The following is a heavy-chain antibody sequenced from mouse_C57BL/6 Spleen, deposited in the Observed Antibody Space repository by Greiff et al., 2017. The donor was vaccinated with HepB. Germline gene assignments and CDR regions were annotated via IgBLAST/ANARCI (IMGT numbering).Heavy chain of an antibody. V-gene: IGHV1-80*01. Sequence: VQLQQSGAELVKPGASVKISCKASGYAFSSYWMNWVKQRPGKGLEWIGQIYPGDGDTNYNGKFKGKATLTADKSSSTAYMQLSSLTSEDSAVYFCARRGDGNSVYYFDYWGQGTTLTVSS. J-gene: IGHJ2*01. D-gene: IGHD2-1*01. CDR3: ARRGDGNSVYYFDY. CDR1: GYAFSSYW. CDR2: IYPGDGDT.